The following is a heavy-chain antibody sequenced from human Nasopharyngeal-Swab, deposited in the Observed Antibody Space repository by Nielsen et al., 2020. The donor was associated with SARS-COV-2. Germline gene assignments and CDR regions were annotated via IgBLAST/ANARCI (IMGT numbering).Heavy chain of an antibody. Sequence: GESLKISCAASGFTFSSYAMSWVRQAPGKGLEWVSTLSGGVGSTYYADSVKGRFTISSDNSQNTLYLQMNSLRAEDTAVYYCAKLPSTLVPGTYLEYWGQGTMVTVSS. V-gene: IGHV3-23*01. CDR1: GFTFSSYA. D-gene: IGHD3-10*01. J-gene: IGHJ4*02. CDR3: AKLPSTLVPGTYLEY. CDR2: LSGGVGST.